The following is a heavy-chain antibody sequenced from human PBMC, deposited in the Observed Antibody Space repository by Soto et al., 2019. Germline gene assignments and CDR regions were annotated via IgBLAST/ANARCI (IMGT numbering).Heavy chain of an antibody. CDR3: ARDRNIAALDY. CDR2: INPNSGDT. J-gene: IGHJ4*02. D-gene: IGHD6-6*01. V-gene: IGHV1-2*02. CDR1: GYTFTGYY. Sequence: ASVKVSCKASGYTFTGYYMHWVRQAPGQGLEWMGWINPNSGDTNYAQKFQGRVTMTRDTSISTAYMELSRLRSDDTAVYYCARDRNIAALDYWGQGTLVTVSS.